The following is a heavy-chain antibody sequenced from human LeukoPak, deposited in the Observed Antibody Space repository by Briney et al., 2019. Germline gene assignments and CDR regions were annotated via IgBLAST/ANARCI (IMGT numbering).Heavy chain of an antibody. J-gene: IGHJ4*02. D-gene: IGHD6-19*01. CDR1: GFTFSSYT. CDR2: IRSTGDST. Sequence: GGSLRLSCAASGFTFSSYTMSWVRQAPGKGLEWVAGIRSTGDSTTYADFVRGRFTISRDNSENTLYLQMNSLRVDDTAVYYCARGVNGWYNFDNWGQGTLVTVSS. CDR3: ARGVNGWYNFDN. V-gene: IGHV3-23*01.